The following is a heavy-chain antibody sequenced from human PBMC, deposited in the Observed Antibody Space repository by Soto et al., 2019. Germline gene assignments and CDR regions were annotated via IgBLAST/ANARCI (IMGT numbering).Heavy chain of an antibody. CDR3: AREDIVVVPAAMRAYYYYGMDV. CDR1: GFTFSSYW. Sequence: GGSLRLSCAASGFTFSSYWMHWVRQAPGKGLVWVSRINSDGSSTSYADFVKGRFTISRDNAKNTLYLQMNSLRAEDTAVYYCAREDIVVVPAAMRAYYYYGMDVWGQGTTVTVSS. V-gene: IGHV3-74*01. D-gene: IGHD2-2*01. J-gene: IGHJ6*02. CDR2: INSDGSST.